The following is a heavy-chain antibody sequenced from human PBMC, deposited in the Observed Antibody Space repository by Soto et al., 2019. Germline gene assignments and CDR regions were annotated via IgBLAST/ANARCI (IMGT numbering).Heavy chain of an antibody. J-gene: IGHJ5*02. CDR2: ISAYNGDT. Sequence: QVQLVQSGAEVKKPGASVKVSCKASGYTFTNYDINWVRQAPGQGLAWIGWISAYNGDTNYAQKLQGTITMSTDTTTTTAYTELRSLRSDDTAVYYCARSGLPDPVVVVGHTPFDPWGQGTLVTVSS. CDR3: ARSGLPDPVVVVGHTPFDP. V-gene: IGHV1-18*01. CDR1: GYTFTNYD. D-gene: IGHD2-15*01.